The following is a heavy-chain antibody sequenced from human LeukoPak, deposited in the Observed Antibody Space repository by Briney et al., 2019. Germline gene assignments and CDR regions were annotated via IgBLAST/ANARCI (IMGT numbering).Heavy chain of an antibody. D-gene: IGHD6-13*01. CDR2: IYGSGNT. Sequence: PSGTLSLTCTVSSGAISTSHWLSWVRQPPGKGLEWIGEIYGSGNTNYNPSLKSRVTMSVDKTRIHLSLKLHSVTAADTAVYYCARVSFMWGHLVFDYWGQGTLVTVSS. J-gene: IGHJ4*02. CDR1: SGAISTSHW. V-gene: IGHV4-4*02. CDR3: ARVSFMWGHLVFDY.